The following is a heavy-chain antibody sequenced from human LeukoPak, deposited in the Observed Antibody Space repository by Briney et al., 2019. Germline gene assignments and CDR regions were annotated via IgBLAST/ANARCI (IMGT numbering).Heavy chain of an antibody. V-gene: IGHV3-23*01. CDR2: ISGGGGST. CDR3: AKENWGYNWKYDSSGSGINY. Sequence: GGSLRLSCAASGFTFDDYGMSWVRQAPGKGLEWVSPISGGGGSTYYSDSVKGRFTISRDNSKNTLYLQMNSLRAEDTAIYYCAKENWGYNWKYDSSGSGINYWGQGTLVTFSS. D-gene: IGHD3-22*01. J-gene: IGHJ4*02. CDR1: GFTFDDYG.